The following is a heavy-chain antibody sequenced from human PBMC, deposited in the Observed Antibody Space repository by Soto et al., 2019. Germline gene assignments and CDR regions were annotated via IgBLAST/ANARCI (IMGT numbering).Heavy chain of an antibody. CDR1: GFTFSNYG. CDR3: VRADGFRDSTAP. Sequence: QVQLVESGGGVVQPGRSLTVSCAASGFTFSNYGMHWVRQAPDKGLEWVAVIWYDGSRKYYADSVKGRFTISRDESKKTLYLEMNSLRVDDTAVYYCVRADGFRDSTAPWGQGTLVTVSS. CDR2: IWYDGSRK. J-gene: IGHJ5*02. V-gene: IGHV3-33*01. D-gene: IGHD3-22*01.